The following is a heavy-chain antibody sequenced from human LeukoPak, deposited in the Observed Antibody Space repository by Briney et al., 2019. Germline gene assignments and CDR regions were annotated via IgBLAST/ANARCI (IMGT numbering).Heavy chain of an antibody. V-gene: IGHV4-39*01. D-gene: IGHD4-11*01. CDR1: GGSISSSSYY. CDR2: IYYSGST. Sequence: SETLSLTCTVSGGSISSSSYYWGWIRQPPGKGLEWIGSIYYSGSTYYNPSLKSRVTISVDTSKNQFSLKLSPVTAADTAVYYCAKTTTVTTWYFDLWGRGTLVTVSS. CDR3: AKTTTVTTWYFDL. J-gene: IGHJ2*01.